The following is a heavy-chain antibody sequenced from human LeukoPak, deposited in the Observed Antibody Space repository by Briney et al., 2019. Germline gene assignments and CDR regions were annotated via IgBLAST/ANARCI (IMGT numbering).Heavy chain of an antibody. Sequence: SETLSLTCTVSGGSISSSSYYWGWIRQPPGKGLEWIGSIYYSGSTYYNPSLKSRVTISVDTFKNQFSLKLSSVTAADTAVYYCAGAAAAINWFDPWGQGTLVTVSS. CDR2: IYYSGST. CDR3: AGAAAAINWFDP. V-gene: IGHV4-39*01. CDR1: GGSISSSSYY. J-gene: IGHJ5*02. D-gene: IGHD6-13*01.